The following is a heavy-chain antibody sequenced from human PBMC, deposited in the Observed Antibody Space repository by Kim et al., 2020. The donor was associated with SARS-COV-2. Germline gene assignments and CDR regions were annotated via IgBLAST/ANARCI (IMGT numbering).Heavy chain of an antibody. D-gene: IGHD3-3*01. CDR3: ATSSFWSTPRPYYYYGMDV. Sequence: ASVKVSCKVSGYTLTELSMHWVRQAPGKGLEWMGGFDPEDGETIYAQKFQGRVTMTEDTSTDTAYMELSSLRSEDTAVYYCATSSFWSTPRPYYYYGMDVWGQGTTVTVSS. CDR1: GYTLTELS. J-gene: IGHJ6*02. V-gene: IGHV1-24*01. CDR2: FDPEDGET.